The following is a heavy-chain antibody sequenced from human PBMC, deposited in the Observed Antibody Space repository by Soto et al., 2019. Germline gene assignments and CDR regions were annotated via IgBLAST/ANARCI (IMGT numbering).Heavy chain of an antibody. CDR2: INHSGST. CDR3: ARDLRFGELPGYYYYGMDV. D-gene: IGHD3-10*01. CDR1: GGSFSGYY. Sequence: KPSETLSLTCAVYGGSFSGYYWSWIRQPPGKGLEWIGEINHSGSTNYNPSLKSRVTISVDTSKNQFSLKLSSVTAADTAVYYCARDLRFGELPGYYYYGMDVWGQGTTVTVS. V-gene: IGHV4-34*01. J-gene: IGHJ6*02.